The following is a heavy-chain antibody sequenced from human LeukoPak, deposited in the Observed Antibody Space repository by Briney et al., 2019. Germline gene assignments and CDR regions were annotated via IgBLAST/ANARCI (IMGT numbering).Heavy chain of an antibody. CDR1: GFTFSSYA. CDR2: ISGSGGST. J-gene: IGHJ6*02. D-gene: IGHD3-10*01. Sequence: GGSLRLSCAASGFTFSSYAMSWVRQAPGKGLEWVSAISGSGGSTYYADSVKGRFTISRDNSKNTLYLQMNSLRAEDTAVYYCAKDINILTPGARFGDRYYYYGMDVWGQGTTVTVSS. V-gene: IGHV3-23*01. CDR3: AKDINILTPGARFGDRYYYYGMDV.